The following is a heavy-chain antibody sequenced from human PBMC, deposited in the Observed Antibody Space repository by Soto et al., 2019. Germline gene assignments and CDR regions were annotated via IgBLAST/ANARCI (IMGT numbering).Heavy chain of an antibody. CDR2: ISAYNGNT. CDR1: GYTFTSYG. V-gene: IGHV1-18*01. CDR3: ARFAPPRITIFGVVIINNWFDP. Sequence: QVQLVQSGAEVKKPGASVKVSCKASGYTFTSYGISWVRQAPGQGLEWMGWISAYNGNTNYAQKLQGRVTMTTDTSTSTAYMELRSLRSDDTAVYYCARFAPPRITIFGVVIINNWFDPWGQGTLVTVSS. J-gene: IGHJ5*02. D-gene: IGHD3-3*01.